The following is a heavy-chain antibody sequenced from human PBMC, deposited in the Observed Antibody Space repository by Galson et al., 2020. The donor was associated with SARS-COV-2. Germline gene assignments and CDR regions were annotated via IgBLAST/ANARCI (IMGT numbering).Heavy chain of an antibody. Sequence: HWESLKISCQGSGYSFTSYWIGWVRQMPGKGLEWMGIIYPGDSYTRYSPSFQGQVTIPADKSISTAYLQWSSLKASDTAMYYCARQVYYDILSGYYKGNYCDGMDVWGQGTTVTVSS. CDR3: ARQVYYDILSGYYKGNYCDGMDV. J-gene: IGHJ6*02. D-gene: IGHD3-9*01. CDR2: IYPGDSYT. V-gene: IGHV5-51*01. CDR1: GYSFTSYW.